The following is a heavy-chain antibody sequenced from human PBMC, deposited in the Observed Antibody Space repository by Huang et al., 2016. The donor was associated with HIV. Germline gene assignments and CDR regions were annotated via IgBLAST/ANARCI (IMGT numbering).Heavy chain of an antibody. CDR1: RFTFSNYA. Sequence: QVQLVESGGGVVQPGRSLRLSCAASRFTFSNYAMHWVRQAPGKGREGVAVISYDGSNKYYADSGKGRFTISRDNSKNTLYLQMNSLRAEDTAVYYCARDLWLRDLYYYYYMDVWGKGTTVTVSS. CDR2: ISYDGSNK. J-gene: IGHJ6*03. V-gene: IGHV3-30-3*01. CDR3: ARDLWLRDLYYYYYMDV. D-gene: IGHD5-12*01.